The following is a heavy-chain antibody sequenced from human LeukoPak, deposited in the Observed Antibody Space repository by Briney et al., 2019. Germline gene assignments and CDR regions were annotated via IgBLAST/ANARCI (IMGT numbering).Heavy chain of an antibody. CDR3: ARGQQLVKTD. V-gene: IGHV3-33*08. CDR2: IWYDGSIK. D-gene: IGHD6-13*01. J-gene: IGHJ4*02. CDR1: GFTFSGSA. Sequence: GGSLRLSCAASGFTFSGSAMHWVRQAPGKGLEWVAVIWYDGSIKNYADSVKGRFTISRDNSKNTVYLQMDSLRAEGTALYYCARGQQLVKTDWGQGTLVTVSS.